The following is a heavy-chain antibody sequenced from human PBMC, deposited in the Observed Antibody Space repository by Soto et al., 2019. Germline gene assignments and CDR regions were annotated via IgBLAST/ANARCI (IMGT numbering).Heavy chain of an antibody. J-gene: IGHJ4*02. Sequence: QVQLVQSGAEVKKPGSSVKVSCKASGGTFSSYAISWVRQAPGQGLEWMGGIIPIFGTASYAQKFQGRVTITAANSTSTAYMELSSLRSEDTAVYYCARDRRSIVGATYYFPYWGQGTLVTVSS. CDR3: ARDRRSIVGATYYFPY. D-gene: IGHD1-26*01. CDR1: GGTFSSYA. CDR2: IIPIFGTA. V-gene: IGHV1-69*14.